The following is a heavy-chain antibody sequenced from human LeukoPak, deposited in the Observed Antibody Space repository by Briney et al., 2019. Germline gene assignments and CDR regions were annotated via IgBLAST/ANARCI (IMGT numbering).Heavy chain of an antibody. D-gene: IGHD3-3*01. CDR1: GFTFSNYW. J-gene: IGHJ3*02. V-gene: IGHV3-7*01. CDR3: ASPEWLPDSIDI. CDR2: IKQDGSEK. Sequence: GGSLRLSCAASGFTFSNYWMTWVRQAPGKGLEWVATIKQDGSEKYYMDSVRGRFTISRDNAKNSLYLQMNSLRAEDTAVYYCASPEWLPDSIDIWGQGTMVTVSS.